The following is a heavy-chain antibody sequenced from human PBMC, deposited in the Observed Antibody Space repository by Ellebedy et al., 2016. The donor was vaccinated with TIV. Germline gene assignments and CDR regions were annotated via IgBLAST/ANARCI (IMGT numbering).Heavy chain of an antibody. J-gene: IGHJ1*01. Sequence: SETLSLXCTASGGSISSSSYYWGWIRQPPGKGLEWIGSIYYSGSTYYNPSLKSRVTISVDTSKNQFSLKLSSVTAADTAVYYCASDYYGSGSYEEYFQHWGQGTLVTVSS. CDR3: ASDYYGSGSYEEYFQH. CDR1: GGSISSSSYY. D-gene: IGHD3-10*01. CDR2: IYYSGST. V-gene: IGHV4-39*07.